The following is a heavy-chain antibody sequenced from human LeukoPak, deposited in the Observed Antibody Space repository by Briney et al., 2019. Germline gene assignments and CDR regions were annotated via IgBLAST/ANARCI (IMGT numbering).Heavy chain of an antibody. Sequence: GGSLRLSCAASGFTFSSYAMSWVRQAPGKGLEWVSAISGSGGSTYYADSVKGRFTISRDNSKNTLYLQMNSLRAEGTAVYYCAKDRVVVVVAATYWFDPWGQGTLVTVSS. CDR2: ISGSGGST. D-gene: IGHD2-15*01. V-gene: IGHV3-23*01. CDR3: AKDRVVVVVAATYWFDP. CDR1: GFTFSSYA. J-gene: IGHJ5*02.